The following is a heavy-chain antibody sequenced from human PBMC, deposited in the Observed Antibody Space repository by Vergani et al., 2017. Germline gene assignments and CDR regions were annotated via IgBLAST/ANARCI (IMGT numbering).Heavy chain of an antibody. Sequence: QVQLVQSGAEVKKPGASVKVSCKASGYTFTSYGISWVRHAPGQGLEGMGWISAYNGNTNYAQKLQGRVNMTTDTSTSTAYMELRSLRSDDTAVYYCARDSDGEMATIPLDYWGQGTLVTVSA. D-gene: IGHD5-24*01. V-gene: IGHV1-18*01. CDR3: ARDSDGEMATIPLDY. CDR1: GYTFTSYG. J-gene: IGHJ4*02. CDR2: ISAYNGNT.